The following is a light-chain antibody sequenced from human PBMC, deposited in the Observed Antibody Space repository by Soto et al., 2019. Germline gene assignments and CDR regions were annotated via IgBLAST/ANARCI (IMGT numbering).Light chain of an antibody. CDR2: KAS. CDR1: QNIDIS. J-gene: IGKJ2*01. Sequence: DIQMTQSPSTLSASVGDRVTITCRASQNIDISLAWYQQKPGKAPNLLIYKASILESGVSSRFSGSGSGTELTLTISSLQPDDLATYFCLSYDSYSYTFGQGTNLQIK. CDR3: LSYDSYSYT. V-gene: IGKV1-5*03.